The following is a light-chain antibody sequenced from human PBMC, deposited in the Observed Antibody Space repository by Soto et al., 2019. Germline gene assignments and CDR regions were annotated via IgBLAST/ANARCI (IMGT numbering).Light chain of an antibody. CDR1: QSVGSN. CDR2: ASS. V-gene: IGKV3-15*01. J-gene: IGKJ4*01. CDR3: QQYGDWPLT. Sequence: EIVLTQSPATLSVSPGERATLSCRASQSVGSNFAWYRQKPGQAPRLLIFASSTRATGVPARFSGSGSGTEFTLTISSLQSEDFAVYYCQQYGDWPLTFGGGAKVEIE.